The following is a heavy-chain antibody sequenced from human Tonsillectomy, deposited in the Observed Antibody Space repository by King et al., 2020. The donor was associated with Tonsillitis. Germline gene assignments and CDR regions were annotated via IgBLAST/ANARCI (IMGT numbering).Heavy chain of an antibody. J-gene: IGHJ3*02. Sequence: VQLVESGGDLVQPGGSLRLSCAASGFSISGYAMSWVRQAPGKGLEWVSAISGSGGSTYSADSVKGRFTISRDNSKNTLYLQMNSLRAEDTAVYYCAKDSVLRYFDWLHFDAFDIWGQGTMVTVSS. V-gene: IGHV3-23*04. CDR2: ISGSGGST. D-gene: IGHD3-9*01. CDR1: GFSISGYA. CDR3: AKDSVLRYFDWLHFDAFDI.